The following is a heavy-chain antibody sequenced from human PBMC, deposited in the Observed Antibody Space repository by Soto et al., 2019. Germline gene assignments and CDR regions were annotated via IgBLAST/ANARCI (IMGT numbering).Heavy chain of an antibody. CDR1: GYSFTTYW. Sequence: GESLKISCQASGYSFTTYWISWVRQMPGKGLECMGRIDPTDSYTDYGPSFEGQVPISADKSISTAYLQWSSLKASDTAMYYCARSSSGWQALWSAYYSYGMDVLCQETTVTISS. CDR3: ARSSSGWQALWSAYYSYGMDV. CDR2: IDPTDSYT. J-gene: IGHJ6*02. V-gene: IGHV5-10-1*04. D-gene: IGHD6-19*01.